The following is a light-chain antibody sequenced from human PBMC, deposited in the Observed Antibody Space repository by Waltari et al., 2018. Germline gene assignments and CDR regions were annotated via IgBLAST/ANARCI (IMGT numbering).Light chain of an antibody. V-gene: IGKV4-1*01. CDR1: QSVLYSSNNKNY. CDR3: QQYYSHPRT. Sequence: DIVMTQSPDSLAVSLGERATINCKSSQSVLYSSNNKNYLAWYQQKPGQPPKLLIYWASTRESGVPDRFSGSGSVTDFTLSISSLQAEDVAVYYCQQYYSHPRTFGQGTKLEIK. J-gene: IGKJ2*01. CDR2: WAS.